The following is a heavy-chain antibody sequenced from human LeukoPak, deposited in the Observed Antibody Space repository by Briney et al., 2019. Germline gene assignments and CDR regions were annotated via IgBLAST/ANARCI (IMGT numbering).Heavy chain of an antibody. CDR2: ISGRGDST. D-gene: IGHD3-22*01. Sequence: GGSLRLSCTASGFTFSTYSMTWVRQAPGKGLEWVSTISGRGDSTYYADSVKGRLTISRDNSKDTLYLQMNSLRAEDTAVYFRAKSGMIILNAAMDVWGQGTPVTVSS. V-gene: IGHV3-23*01. CDR3: AKSGMIILNAAMDV. J-gene: IGHJ6*02. CDR1: GFTFSTYS.